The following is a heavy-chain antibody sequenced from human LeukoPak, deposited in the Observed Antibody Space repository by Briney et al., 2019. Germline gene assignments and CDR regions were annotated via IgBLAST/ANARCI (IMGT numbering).Heavy chain of an antibody. D-gene: IGHD2-21*02. J-gene: IGHJ4*02. CDR3: AGNCGGDCYPDL. CDR1: GFTFSSYG. CDR2: ISYDGSNK. V-gene: IGHV3-30*03. Sequence: GSLRLSCAASGFTFSSYGMHWVRQAPGKGLEWVAVISYDGSNKYYADSVKGRFTISRDNSKNTLYLQMNSLRAEDTAVYYCAGNCGGDCYPDLWGQGTLVTVSS.